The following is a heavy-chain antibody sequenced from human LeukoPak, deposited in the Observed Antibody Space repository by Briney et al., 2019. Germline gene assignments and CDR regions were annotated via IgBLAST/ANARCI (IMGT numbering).Heavy chain of an antibody. CDR1: GDSMTGHY. CDR3: GRGGWSVDY. Sequence: SETLSLTCTVSGDSMTGHYWSWFRQPPGKGLEWIGYIYYSGSTDYNPSLKSRVTISVDTSNNQFSLNLNSVTAADTAIYFCGRGGWSVDYWGQGTLVTVSS. J-gene: IGHJ4*02. CDR2: IYYSGST. V-gene: IGHV4-59*11. D-gene: IGHD6-19*01.